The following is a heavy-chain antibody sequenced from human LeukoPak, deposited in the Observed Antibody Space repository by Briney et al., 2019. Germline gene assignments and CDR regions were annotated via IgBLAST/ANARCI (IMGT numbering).Heavy chain of an antibody. Sequence: ASVMVSCKASGYTFTGYYMHWVRQAPGQGLEWMGWINPNSGGTNYAQKFQGRVTMTRDTSISTAYMELSGLRSDDTAVYYCATVVAAATPMAGFDYWGQGTLVTVSS. CDR3: ATVVAAATPMAGFDY. J-gene: IGHJ4*02. V-gene: IGHV1-2*02. CDR1: GYTFTGYY. D-gene: IGHD2-15*01. CDR2: INPNSGGT.